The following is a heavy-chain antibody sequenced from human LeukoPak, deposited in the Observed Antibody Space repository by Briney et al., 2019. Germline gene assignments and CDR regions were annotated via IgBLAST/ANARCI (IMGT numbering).Heavy chain of an antibody. CDR1: GGSISSHY. CDR2: IYYSGST. CDR3: ARSVYSSSSTLFDP. V-gene: IGHV4-59*11. D-gene: IGHD6-13*01. J-gene: IGHJ5*02. Sequence: SETLSLTCTVSGGSISSHYWSWIRQPLGKGLEWIGYIYYSGSTNYNPSLKSRVTISVDTSKNQFSLKLSSVTAADTAVYYCARSVYSSSSTLFDPWGQGTLVTVSS.